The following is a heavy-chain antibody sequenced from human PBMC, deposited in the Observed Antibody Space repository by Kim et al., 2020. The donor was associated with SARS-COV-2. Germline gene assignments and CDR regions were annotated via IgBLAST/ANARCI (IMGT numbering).Heavy chain of an antibody. D-gene: IGHD3-22*01. J-gene: IGHJ3*02. Sequence: ASVKVSCKASGYTFTSYYMHWVRQAPGQGLEWMGIINPSGGSTSYAQKFQGRVTMTRDTSTSTVYMELSSLRSEDTAVYYCARGWLSITMIVVDRTGGLDIWGQGTMVTVSS. V-gene: IGHV1-46*01. CDR1: GYTFTSYY. CDR3: ARGWLSITMIVVDRTGGLDI. CDR2: INPSGGST.